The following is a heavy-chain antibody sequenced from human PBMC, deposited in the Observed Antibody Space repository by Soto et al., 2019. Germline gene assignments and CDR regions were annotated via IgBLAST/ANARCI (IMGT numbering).Heavy chain of an antibody. CDR3: AKSRWLQPSGGFDY. CDR1: GLTFSSYA. Sequence: GGSLRLSCAASGLTFSSYAMSWVRQAPGKGLEWVSAISGSGGSTYYADSVKGRFTISRDNSKNTLYLQMNSLRAEDTAVYYCAKSRWLQPSGGFDYWGQGTLVTVSS. CDR2: ISGSGGST. J-gene: IGHJ4*02. V-gene: IGHV3-23*01. D-gene: IGHD5-12*01.